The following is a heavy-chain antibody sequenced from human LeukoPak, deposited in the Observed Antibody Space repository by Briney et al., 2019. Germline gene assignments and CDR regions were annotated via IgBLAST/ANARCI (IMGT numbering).Heavy chain of an antibody. J-gene: IGHJ4*02. Sequence: RGSLRLSCAASGFTVSSNYMSWVRQAPGKGLEWVSVIYSGGSTYYADSVKGRFTISRDNSKNTLYLQMNSLRAEDTAVYYCARDRIAAAGIYYFDYWGQGTLVTVSS. CDR3: ARDRIAAAGIYYFDY. D-gene: IGHD6-13*01. CDR2: IYSGGST. CDR1: GFTVSSNY. V-gene: IGHV3-66*01.